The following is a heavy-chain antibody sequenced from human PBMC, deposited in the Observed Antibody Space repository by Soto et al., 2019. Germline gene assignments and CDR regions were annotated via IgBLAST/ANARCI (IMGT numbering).Heavy chain of an antibody. Sequence: PSETLSLTCSVSGVSIGSHFWSWIRQAPGKGLEWIGYIYYSGSTNYNPSLKSRVTISVDTSKNQFSLKLSSVTAADTAVYYCAREDLYNWFDPWGQGTLVTVSS. V-gene: IGHV4-59*11. J-gene: IGHJ5*02. CDR3: AREDLYNWFDP. CDR1: GVSIGSHF. CDR2: IYYSGST.